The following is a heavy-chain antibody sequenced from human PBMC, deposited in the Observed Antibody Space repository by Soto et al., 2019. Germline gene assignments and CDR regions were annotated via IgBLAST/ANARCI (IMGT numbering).Heavy chain of an antibody. CDR1: GFTFSRYA. CDR3: ARDRANKGIILVPAATGYFDL. D-gene: IGHD2-2*01. V-gene: IGHV3-30-3*01. Sequence: QVQLVESGGGVVQPGRSLRLSCAASGFTFSRYAMHWVRQAPGKGLEWVAVISYDGSNKYYADSVKGRFTISRDNSKSTLYLQINSLGAEDTAVYYCARDRANKGIILVPAATGYFDLWGRGTLVTVSS. J-gene: IGHJ2*01. CDR2: ISYDGSNK.